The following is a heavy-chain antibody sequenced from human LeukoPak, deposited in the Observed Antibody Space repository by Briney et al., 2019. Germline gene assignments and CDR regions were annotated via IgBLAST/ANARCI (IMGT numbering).Heavy chain of an antibody. V-gene: IGHV3-7*05. D-gene: IGHD3-10*01. CDR1: GFTFSVYW. CDR2: IYNYGGQK. CDR3: ATEVWFRADS. Sequence: PGRTLRLSCAVSGFTFSVYWMTWVRQAPGKRLEWVATIYNYGGQKTYVESVKGRFTISRDTAENAPFLQMNSLRADNTAVYYCATEVWFRADSWGQGTLVTVSS. J-gene: IGHJ4*02.